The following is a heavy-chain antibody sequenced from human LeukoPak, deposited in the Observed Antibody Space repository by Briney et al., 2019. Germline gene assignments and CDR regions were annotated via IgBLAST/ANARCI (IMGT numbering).Heavy chain of an antibody. CDR2: IRYDGSNK. D-gene: IGHD2-2*01. CDR3: ARPGVVVPAAHNYYYGMDV. J-gene: IGHJ6*02. CDR1: GFTFSDYA. Sequence: PGGSLRLSCAASGFTFSDYAMYWVRQAPGKGLEWVVFIRYDGSNKYYADSVKGRFTISRDNSKNTLYLQMNSLRAEDTAVYYCARPGVVVPAAHNYYYGMDVWGQGTTVTVSS. V-gene: IGHV3-30*02.